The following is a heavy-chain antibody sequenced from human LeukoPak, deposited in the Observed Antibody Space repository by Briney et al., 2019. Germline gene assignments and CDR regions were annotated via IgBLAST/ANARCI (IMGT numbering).Heavy chain of an antibody. J-gene: IGHJ4*02. V-gene: IGHV3-7*04. CDR2: IKQDGSER. CDR1: GITFSRAW. CDR3: TRARYGSGGYFFDF. Sequence: GSLRLSCEASGITFSRAWMTWVRQAPGKGLEWVANIKQDGSERFYVDSVKGRFTISRDNAKNSLYLQMNGLRAEDTAVYYCTRARYGSGGYFFDFWGQGTLVTVSS. D-gene: IGHD3-10*01.